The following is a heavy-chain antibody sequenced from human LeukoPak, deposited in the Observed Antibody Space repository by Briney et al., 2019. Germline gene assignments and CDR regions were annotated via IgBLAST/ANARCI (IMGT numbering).Heavy chain of an antibody. Sequence: GGSLRLSCAASGFTFGSPWMHWVRQAPGKGLVWVSRINSDGSAAAYADSVKGRFTISRDNAENTLYLQMNSLRAEDTAVYYCARGTAGYHSSYFDYWGQGTLVTVSS. CDR3: ARGTAGYHSSYFDY. CDR1: GFTFGSPW. CDR2: INSDGSAA. D-gene: IGHD3-16*02. V-gene: IGHV3-74*01. J-gene: IGHJ4*02.